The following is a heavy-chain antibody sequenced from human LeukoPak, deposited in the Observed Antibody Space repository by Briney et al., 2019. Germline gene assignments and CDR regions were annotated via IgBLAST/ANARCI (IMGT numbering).Heavy chain of an antibody. V-gene: IGHV4-39*07. J-gene: IGHJ4*02. Sequence: SETLSLTCTVSGGSISSSSYYWGWIRQPPGKGLEWIGSIYYSGSTYYNSSIKSRVTISVDTSKNQFSLKLSSVTAADTAVYYCARVSGWSSIVHFGYWGQGTLVTVSS. CDR2: IYYSGST. CDR1: GGSISSSSYY. D-gene: IGHD6-19*01. CDR3: ARVSGWSSIVHFGY.